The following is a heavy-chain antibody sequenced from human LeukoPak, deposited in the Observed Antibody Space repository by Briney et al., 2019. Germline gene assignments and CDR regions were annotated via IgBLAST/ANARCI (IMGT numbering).Heavy chain of an antibody. Sequence: SETLFLTCTVSGGSISSYYWSWIRQPPGKGLEWIGYIYYSGSTNYNPSLKSRVTISVDTSKNQFSLKLSSVTAADTAVYYCARVKASSSWYTPGPGVYAFGIWGQGTMVTVSS. V-gene: IGHV4-59*01. CDR1: GGSISSYY. CDR2: IYYSGST. J-gene: IGHJ3*02. CDR3: ARVKASSSWYTPGPGVYAFGI. D-gene: IGHD6-13*01.